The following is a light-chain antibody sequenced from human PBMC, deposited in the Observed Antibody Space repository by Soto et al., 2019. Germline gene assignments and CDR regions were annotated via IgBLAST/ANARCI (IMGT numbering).Light chain of an antibody. CDR3: SSYTSSSTLDV. CDR1: SSDVGGYNY. CDR2: EVS. J-gene: IGLJ1*01. Sequence: QSVLTQPASVSGSPGQSITISCTGTSSDVGGYNYVSWYQQHPGKAPELMIYEVSNRPSGVSNRFSGSKSGNTASLTISGLQAEDEADYYCSSYTSSSTLDVFGTGTKVTV. V-gene: IGLV2-14*01.